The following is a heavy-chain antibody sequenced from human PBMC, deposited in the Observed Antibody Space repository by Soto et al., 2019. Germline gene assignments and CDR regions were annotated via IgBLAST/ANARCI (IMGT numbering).Heavy chain of an antibody. CDR1: GYTLTSCA. Sequence: DSVMVTCTASGYTLTSCAMHWVLQAPGQRLEWMGWINAGNGNTKYSQKFQGRVTITRDTSASTAYMELSSLRSEDTAVYYCARGGAGATIDYWGPGTLVTVSS. V-gene: IGHV1-3*01. CDR3: ARGGAGATIDY. J-gene: IGHJ4*02. CDR2: INAGNGNT. D-gene: IGHD1-26*01.